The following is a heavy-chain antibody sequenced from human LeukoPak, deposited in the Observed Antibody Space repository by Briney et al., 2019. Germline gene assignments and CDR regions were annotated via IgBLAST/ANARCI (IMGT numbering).Heavy chain of an antibody. CDR1: GFTLSRYG. CDR2: MWYDGSNQ. CDR3: ARDYSHDGMDV. D-gene: IGHD2-21*01. J-gene: IGHJ6*04. V-gene: IGHV3-33*01. Sequence: GGSLRLSCEASGFTLSRYGMQWVRQGPGRGLEWVAVMWYDGSNQYYADSVKGRFTISRDTSKNTLYLQMNSLRAEDTAVYFCARDYSHDGMDVWGKGTTVTVSS.